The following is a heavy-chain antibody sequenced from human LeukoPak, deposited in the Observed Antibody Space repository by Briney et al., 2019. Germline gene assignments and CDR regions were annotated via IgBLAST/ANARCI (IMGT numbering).Heavy chain of an antibody. CDR3: ASQPVTSISSSNYHYYMDV. J-gene: IGHJ6*03. Sequence: PSETLSLTCAVYGGSFSGYYWSWIRQPPGKGLEWIGEINHSGSTNYNPSLKSRVTISVDTSKKQFSLKLSSVTAADTGVYNCASQPVTSISSSNYHYYMDVWGKGTTVTVSS. CDR1: GGSFSGYY. D-gene: IGHD4-17*01. V-gene: IGHV4-34*01. CDR2: INHSGST.